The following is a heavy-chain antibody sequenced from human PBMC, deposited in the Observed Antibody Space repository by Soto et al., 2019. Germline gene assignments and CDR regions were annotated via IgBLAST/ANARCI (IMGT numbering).Heavy chain of an antibody. Sequence: EVQLLESGGGLVQPGGSLRLSCAASGFTFSNYAMNWVRQAPGKGLEWVSTISGSGGSPYYADSVKGRFTISRDNSKNTLYLQMNSLRAGDSAIYSCAKEGTSGLYYFDYWGQGNLVTFSS. CDR3: AKEGTSGLYYFDY. D-gene: IGHD6-19*01. J-gene: IGHJ4*02. V-gene: IGHV3-23*01. CDR1: GFTFSNYA. CDR2: ISGSGGSP.